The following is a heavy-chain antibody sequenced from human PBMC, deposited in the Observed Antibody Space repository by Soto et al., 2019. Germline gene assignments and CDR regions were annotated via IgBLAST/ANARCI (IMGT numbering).Heavy chain of an antibody. CDR1: GGFIRTYD. CDR3: TRGSAWYQI. D-gene: IGHD6-19*01. V-gene: IGHV4-59*01. J-gene: IGHJ4*02. Sequence: SETLSLTCTVSGGFIRTYDWSWIRQPPGKGLEWIGFIDYRGSTSYNPSLKSRVTILKDTSKNQISLKLGSVTAADTAVYYCTRGSAWYQIWGQGTQVTVSS. CDR2: IDYRGST.